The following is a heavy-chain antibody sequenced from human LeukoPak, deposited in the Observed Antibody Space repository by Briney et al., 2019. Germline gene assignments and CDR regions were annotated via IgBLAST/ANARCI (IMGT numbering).Heavy chain of an antibody. V-gene: IGHV5-51*01. CDR2: IYPGDSDT. D-gene: IGHD3-22*01. Sequence: GESLKISCKGSGYSFTSYWIGWVRQMPGKGLEWMGIIYPGDSDTRYGPSFQGQVTISADKSISTAYLQWSSLKASDTAMYYCARPPSDYYDSSGYISDAFDIWGQGTMVTVSS. J-gene: IGHJ3*02. CDR3: ARPPSDYYDSSGYISDAFDI. CDR1: GYSFTSYW.